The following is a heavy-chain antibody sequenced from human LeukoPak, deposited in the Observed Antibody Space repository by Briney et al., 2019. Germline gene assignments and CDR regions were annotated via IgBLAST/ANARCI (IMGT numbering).Heavy chain of an antibody. Sequence: SETLSLTCTVSGGSISSYYWSWIRQPAGKGLEWIGRIYTSGSTNYNPSLKSRVTMSVDTSENQFSLKLSSVTAADTAVYYCARGDYNDGAGYLDHWGQGTLVPVSS. CDR3: ARGDYNDGAGYLDH. J-gene: IGHJ5*02. V-gene: IGHV4-4*07. D-gene: IGHD3-22*01. CDR1: GGSISSYY. CDR2: IYTSGST.